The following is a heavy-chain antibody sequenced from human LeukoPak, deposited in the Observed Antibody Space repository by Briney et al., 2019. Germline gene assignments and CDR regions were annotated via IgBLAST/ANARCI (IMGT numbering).Heavy chain of an antibody. V-gene: IGHV1-24*01. CDR2: FDPEDGET. Sequence: GASVKVSCKVSGYTLTELSMHWVRQAPGKGLEWMGGFDPEDGETIYAQKFQGRVTMTEDTSTDTACMELSSLRSEDTAVYYCAVSRIRLGELSLFPSDYWGQGTLVTVSS. CDR3: AVSRIRLGELSLFPSDY. J-gene: IGHJ4*02. CDR1: GYTLTELS. D-gene: IGHD3-16*02.